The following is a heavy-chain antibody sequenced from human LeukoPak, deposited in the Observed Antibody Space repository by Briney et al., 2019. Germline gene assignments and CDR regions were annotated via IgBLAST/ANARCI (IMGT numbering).Heavy chain of an antibody. Sequence: SETLSLTCTVSGASISSYYWSWIRQPPGKGLEWLGYIYYSGSTNYNPSLKSRVTISVDTSKNQFSLKLISVTAADTAVYYCVGSYYYDQSDYWGQGTLVTVSS. CDR2: IYYSGST. D-gene: IGHD3-22*01. J-gene: IGHJ4*02. CDR1: GASISSYY. V-gene: IGHV4-59*01. CDR3: VGSYYYDQSDY.